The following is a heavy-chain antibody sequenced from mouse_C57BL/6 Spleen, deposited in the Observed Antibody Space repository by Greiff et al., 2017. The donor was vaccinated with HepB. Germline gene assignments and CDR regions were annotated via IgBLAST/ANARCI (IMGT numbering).Heavy chain of an antibody. D-gene: IGHD1-1*01. CDR1: GYSITSGYY. CDR2: ISYDGSN. V-gene: IGHV3-6*01. CDR3: ARDGDYYGSFAY. Sequence: EVKLVESGPGLVKPSQSLSLTCSVTGYSITSGYYWNWIRQFPGNKLEWMGYISYDGSNNYNPSLKNRISITRDTSKNQFFLKLNSVTTEDTATYYCARDGDYYGSFAYWGQGTLVTVSA. J-gene: IGHJ3*01.